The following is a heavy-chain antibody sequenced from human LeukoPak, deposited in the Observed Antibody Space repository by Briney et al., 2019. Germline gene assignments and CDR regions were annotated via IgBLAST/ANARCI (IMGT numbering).Heavy chain of an antibody. CDR2: ISGNGAGT. D-gene: IGHD1-26*01. J-gene: IGHJ4*02. V-gene: IGHV3-23*01. CDR3: AKSGARNYFDY. CDR1: GFTFSSYA. Sequence: PGGSLRLSCAASGFTFSSYAMSWVRQAPGKGLEWVSSISGNGAGTYYADSVKGRFTISRDNSKNTLYLQMNSLRAEDTALYYCAKSGARNYFDYWGQGTLVTVSS.